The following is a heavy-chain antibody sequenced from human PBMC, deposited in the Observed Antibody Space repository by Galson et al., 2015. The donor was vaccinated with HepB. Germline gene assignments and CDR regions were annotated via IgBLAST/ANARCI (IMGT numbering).Heavy chain of an antibody. CDR1: GGSISSGGYY. V-gene: IGHV4-31*03. J-gene: IGHJ2*01. CDR2: IYYSGST. CDR3: ARVWAFGVVPYWYFDL. Sequence: TLSLTCTVSGGSISSGGYYWSWIRQHPGKGLEWIGYIYYSGSTYYNPSLKSRVTISVDTSKNQFSLKLSSVTAADTAVYYCARVWAFGVVPYWYFDLWGRGTLVTVSS. D-gene: IGHD3-3*01.